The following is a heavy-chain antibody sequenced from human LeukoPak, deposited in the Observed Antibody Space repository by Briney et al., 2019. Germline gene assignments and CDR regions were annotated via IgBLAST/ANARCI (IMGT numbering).Heavy chain of an antibody. J-gene: IGHJ4*02. Sequence: PSETLSLTCTVSGGSISSGGYYWSWIRQHPGKGLEWIGYIYYSGSTYYNPSLKSRVTISVDTSKNQFSLKLSSVTAADTAVYYCARSNGLTTVTTYFDYWGQGTLVTVSS. CDR1: GGSISSGGYY. CDR2: IYYSGST. D-gene: IGHD4-17*01. V-gene: IGHV4-31*03. CDR3: ARSNGLTTVTTYFDY.